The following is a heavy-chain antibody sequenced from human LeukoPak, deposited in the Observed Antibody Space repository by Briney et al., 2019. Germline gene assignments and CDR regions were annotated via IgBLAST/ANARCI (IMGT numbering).Heavy chain of an antibody. CDR3: ASGYFHRDYFDY. Sequence: SQTLSLTCTVSGGSISSGGYYWGWIRQHPGKGLEWIGYIYYSGSTYYNPSLKSRVTISVDTSKNQFSLKLSSVTAADTAVYYCASGYFHRDYFDYWGQGTLVTVSS. CDR1: GGSISSGGYY. J-gene: IGHJ4*02. D-gene: IGHD3-22*01. CDR2: IYYSGST. V-gene: IGHV4-31*03.